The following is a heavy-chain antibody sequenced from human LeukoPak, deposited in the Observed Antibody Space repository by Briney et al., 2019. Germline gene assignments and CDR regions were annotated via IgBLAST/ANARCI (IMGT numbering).Heavy chain of an antibody. CDR3: ARGILVTVYAAFDY. V-gene: IGHV4-34*01. CDR2: INHSGST. D-gene: IGHD2-8*01. J-gene: IGHJ4*02. Sequence: SETLSLTCAVYGGSFSGYYWSWIRQPPGKGLEWIGEINHSGSTNYNPSLTSRVTISVDTSKNQFSLELSSVTAADTAVYYCARGILVTVYAAFDYWGQGALVTVSS. CDR1: GGSFSGYY.